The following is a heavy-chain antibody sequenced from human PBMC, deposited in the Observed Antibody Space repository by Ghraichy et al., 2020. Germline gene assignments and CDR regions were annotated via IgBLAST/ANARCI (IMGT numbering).Heavy chain of an antibody. CDR2: IWYDGSNK. CDR1: GFTFSSYG. CDR3: AKESNYGSGSYYRRIYYYYGMDV. V-gene: IGHV3-33*06. J-gene: IGHJ6*02. D-gene: IGHD3-10*01. Sequence: GGSLRLSCAASGFTFSSYGMHWIRQAPGKGLEWVAVIWYDGSNKYYADSVKGRFTISRDNSKNTLYLQMNSLRAEDTAVYYCAKESNYGSGSYYRRIYYYYGMDVWRQGTTVTVSS.